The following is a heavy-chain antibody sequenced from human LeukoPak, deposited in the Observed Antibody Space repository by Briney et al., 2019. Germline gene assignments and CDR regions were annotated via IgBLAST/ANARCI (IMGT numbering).Heavy chain of an antibody. J-gene: IGHJ4*02. CDR3: AKLIQIYDILTGYYPWYFDY. Sequence: GGSLRLSCAASGFTFNNFAMNWVRQAPGKGLEWVSAISGSGGSTYYADSVKGRFTISRDNSKNTLYLQMNSLRAEDTAVYYCAKLIQIYDILTGYYPWYFDYWGQGTLVTVSS. D-gene: IGHD3-9*01. CDR2: ISGSGGST. CDR1: GFTFNNFA. V-gene: IGHV3-23*01.